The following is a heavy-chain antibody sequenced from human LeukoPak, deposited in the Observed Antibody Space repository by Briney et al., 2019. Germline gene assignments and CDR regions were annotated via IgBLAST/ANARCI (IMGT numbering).Heavy chain of an antibody. CDR1: GGSITSAGYY. D-gene: IGHD6-13*01. V-gene: IGHV4-31*03. CDR3: ASVSYSKAHDY. Sequence: PSETLSLTCTVSGGSITSAGYYWSWIRQHPGKGLEWIGYIYYSGSTYYNPSLKSRVTISVDTSKNQFSLKLSSVTAADTAVYYCASVSYSKAHDYWGQGTLVTVSS. CDR2: IYYSGST. J-gene: IGHJ4*02.